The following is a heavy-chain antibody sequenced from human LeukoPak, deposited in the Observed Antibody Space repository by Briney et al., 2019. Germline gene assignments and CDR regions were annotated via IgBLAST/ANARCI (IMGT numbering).Heavy chain of an antibody. J-gene: IGHJ3*02. CDR3: ARDPLGWELRYRARDAFDI. Sequence: PSETLSLTCTVYGGSISSYYWSWIRQPAGKGLEWIGRIYTSGSTNYNPSLKSRVTMSVDTSKNQFSLKLSSVTAADTAVYYCARDPLGWELRYRARDAFDIWGQGTMVTVSS. CDR1: GGSISSYY. CDR2: IYTSGST. D-gene: IGHD1-26*01. V-gene: IGHV4-4*07.